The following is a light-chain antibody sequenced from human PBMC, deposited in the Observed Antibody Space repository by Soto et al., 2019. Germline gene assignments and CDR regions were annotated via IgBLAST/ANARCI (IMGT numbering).Light chain of an antibody. CDR3: CSYAGSYTFVV. CDR2: DVS. CDR1: SSDVGGYNY. Sequence: QSVLTQPRSVSGSPGQSVTISCTGTSSDVGGYNYVSWYQQHPGKAPKLMIYDVSKRPSGVPDRFSGSKSGNTASLTISGLQAEDEAEYYCCSYAGSYTFVVFGTGTKVTVL. V-gene: IGLV2-11*01. J-gene: IGLJ1*01.